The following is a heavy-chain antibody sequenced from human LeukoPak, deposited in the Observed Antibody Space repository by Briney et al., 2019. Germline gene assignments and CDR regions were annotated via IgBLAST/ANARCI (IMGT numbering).Heavy chain of an antibody. CDR3: ACCKLLGTWSDP. V-gene: IGHV5-51*01. J-gene: IGHJ5*02. Sequence: GESLKISCKASAYSFPTDWIGWVRQMPGKGQEWMAVIYPGDSRTRYNPSFEGQISISADQSTSTAYLQWGSLKASDTAMYYCACCKLLGTWSDPWGQGTLVTVSS. CDR2: IYPGDSRT. CDR1: AYSFPTDW. D-gene: IGHD2-15*01.